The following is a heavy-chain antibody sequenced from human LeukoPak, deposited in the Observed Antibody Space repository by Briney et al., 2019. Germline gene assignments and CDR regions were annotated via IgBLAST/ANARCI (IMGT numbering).Heavy chain of an antibody. CDR3: ARRARATAGGDYFDY. CDR2: IYSTGST. J-gene: IGHJ4*02. V-gene: IGHV4-59*08. CDR1: GGSMSNYY. D-gene: IGHD6-13*01. Sequence: PSETLSLTCSVSGGSMSNYYWSWIRQPPGKGLEWIGHIYSTGSTTYSPSLKSRVIMSVDTSRNQFSLRLTSVTAADTAVYFCARRARATAGGDYFDYWGQGTLVTVSS.